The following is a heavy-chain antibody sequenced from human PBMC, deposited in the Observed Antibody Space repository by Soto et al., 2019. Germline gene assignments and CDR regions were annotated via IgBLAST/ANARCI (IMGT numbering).Heavy chain of an antibody. CDR2: IYYSGST. Sequence: SETLSLTCTVSGGSISIYYWSWIRQPPGKGLEWIGYIYYSGSTNYNPSLKSRVTISVDTSKNQFSLKLSSVTAADTAVYYCAGYKSNYYYGMDVWGQGTTVTVSS. CDR3: AGYKSNYYYGMDV. CDR1: GGSISIYY. V-gene: IGHV4-59*08. D-gene: IGHD1-20*01. J-gene: IGHJ6*02.